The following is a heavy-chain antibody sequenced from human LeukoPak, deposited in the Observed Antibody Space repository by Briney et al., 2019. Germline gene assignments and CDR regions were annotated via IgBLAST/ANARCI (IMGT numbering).Heavy chain of an antibody. CDR3: ARADDYGDLHFDY. CDR1: GGSISSGDYY. J-gene: IGHJ4*02. CDR2: IYYSGST. V-gene: IGHV4-30-4*01. D-gene: IGHD4-17*01. Sequence: PSQTLSLTCTVSGGSISSGDYYWSWLHQPPGTGLEWIGYIYYSGSTYYNPSLKSRVTISVDTSKNQFSLKLSSVTAADTAVYYCARADDYGDLHFDYWGQGTLVTVSS.